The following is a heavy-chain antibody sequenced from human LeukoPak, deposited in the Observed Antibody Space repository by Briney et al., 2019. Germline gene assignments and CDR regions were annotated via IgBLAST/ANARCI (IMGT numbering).Heavy chain of an antibody. CDR1: GYTFTSYA. V-gene: IGHV7-4-1*02. Sequence: GASVKVSCKASGYTFTSYAMNWVRQAPGQGLEWMGWINTNTGSPTYAQGFTGRFVFSLDTSVSTAYLQISSLKAEDTAVYYCARAEYSSSWYGGSGYYYGMDVWGQGTTVTVSS. CDR3: ARAEYSSSWYGGSGYYYGMDV. D-gene: IGHD6-13*01. J-gene: IGHJ6*02. CDR2: INTNTGSP.